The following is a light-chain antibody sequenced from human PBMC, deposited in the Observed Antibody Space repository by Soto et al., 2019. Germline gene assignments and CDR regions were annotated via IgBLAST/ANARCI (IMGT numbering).Light chain of an antibody. J-gene: IGKJ5*01. CDR1: QSVRSF. V-gene: IGKV3-11*01. CDR2: DAS. Sequence: ESVLTQSPDTLSLSPGERATLSCRASQSVRSFLAWYQQKPGQAPRLLIFDASNRATGIPARFSGNGSGTDFTLTITSLEPEDFADYYCQQRSDLPITFGQGTRLEIK. CDR3: QQRSDLPIT.